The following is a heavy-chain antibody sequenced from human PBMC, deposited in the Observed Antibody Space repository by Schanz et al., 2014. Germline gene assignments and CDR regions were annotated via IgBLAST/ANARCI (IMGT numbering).Heavy chain of an antibody. CDR3: VKDLQRELLRDDHYYGMDV. D-gene: IGHD1-26*01. J-gene: IGHJ6*02. CDR2: VCYDGSKK. Sequence: LVESGGGVVQPGRSLRLSCAASGFTFSSYGMHWVRQVPGKGLEWVAVVCYDGSKKYYADSVKGRFTTSRDNSKNTMYLQMNSLRAEDTAVYYCVKDLQRELLRDDHYYGMDVWGQGTRVTVSS. V-gene: IGHV3-33*06. CDR1: GFTFSSYG.